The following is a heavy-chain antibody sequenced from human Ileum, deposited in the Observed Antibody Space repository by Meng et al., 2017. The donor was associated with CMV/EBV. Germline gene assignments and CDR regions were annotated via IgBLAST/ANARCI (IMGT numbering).Heavy chain of an antibody. CDR1: CDHINSGHYD. V-gene: IGHV4-30-4*01. D-gene: IGHD6-6*01. J-gene: IGHJ4*02. Sequence: QMQDMGPGTVKPIQTMSHTRSLMCDHINSGHYDWSLIRQTPGKGLEWIGHIHDSGSTYYNPSLQSRVTISVDTSKNQFSLKLSSVTAADTAVYYCARVWGIAVRPLDYWGQGTLVTVAS. CDR3: ARVWGIAVRPLDY. CDR2: IHDSGST.